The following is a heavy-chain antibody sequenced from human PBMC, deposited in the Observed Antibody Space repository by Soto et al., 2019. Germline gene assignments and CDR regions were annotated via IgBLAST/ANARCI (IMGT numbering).Heavy chain of an antibody. D-gene: IGHD2-15*01. CDR3: GRVECGGGRCYRFDY. Sequence: GASVKGSCKGSGGTLSGDTGGWGRQAPGQGLEWMGRIIPIHGITNYAQKFRGRVTINGDTSTSTVYMELSSLRSDDTAMYYCGRVECGGGRCYRFDYWGQGTQVTVSS. V-gene: IGHV1-69*02. J-gene: IGHJ4*02. CDR1: GGTLSGDT. CDR2: IIPIHGIT.